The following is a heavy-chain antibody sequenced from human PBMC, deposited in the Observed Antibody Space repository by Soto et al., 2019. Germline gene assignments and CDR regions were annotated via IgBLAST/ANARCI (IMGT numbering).Heavy chain of an antibody. CDR3: ARSDTAMVTWLGFDY. J-gene: IGHJ4*02. D-gene: IGHD5-18*01. CDR1: GGSFSCYY. Sequence: PSETLSLPCAVDGGSFSCYYLSWIRQPPGKGLEWIGEINHSGSTNYNPSLKSRVTISVDTSKNQFSLKLSSVTAADTAVYYCARSDTAMVTWLGFDYWGQGTLVTVSS. V-gene: IGHV4-34*01. CDR2: INHSGST.